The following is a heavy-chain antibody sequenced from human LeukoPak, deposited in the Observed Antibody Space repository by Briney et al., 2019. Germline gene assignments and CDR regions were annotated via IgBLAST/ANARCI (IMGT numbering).Heavy chain of an antibody. CDR1: GLTFTGYY. CDR2: ISGSDTTI. J-gene: IGHJ3*02. Sequence: PGGSLRLSCTASGLTFTGYYMSWIRQAPGKGLEWIAYISGSDTTIYYADSVKGRFTISRDNAKNSLHLQMNSLRAEDTAVYYCARIYDSSGFFQGGFDIWGQGTTVTVSS. CDR3: ARIYDSSGFFQGGFDI. V-gene: IGHV3-11*01. D-gene: IGHD3-22*01.